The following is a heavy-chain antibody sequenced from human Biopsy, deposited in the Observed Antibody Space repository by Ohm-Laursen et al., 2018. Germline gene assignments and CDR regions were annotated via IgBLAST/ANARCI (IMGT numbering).Heavy chain of an antibody. Sequence: SLSLSCSGSGFSFSDNYMDWVCQAPGKGLEWVGRIRDKANSYTTDYAASVKGRFTISRDDSKDSLYLQMNSLKTEDTALYYCARAGRYCSGGGCYSWFDSWGQGTLVTVSS. CDR1: GFSFSDNY. J-gene: IGHJ5*01. CDR3: ARAGRYCSGGGCYSWFDS. V-gene: IGHV3-72*01. CDR2: IRDKANSYTT. D-gene: IGHD2-15*01.